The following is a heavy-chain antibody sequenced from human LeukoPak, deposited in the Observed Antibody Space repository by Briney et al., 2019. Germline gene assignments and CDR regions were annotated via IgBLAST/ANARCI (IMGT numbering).Heavy chain of an antibody. Sequence: GRSLRLSCAASGFTFDDYAMHWVRQAPGKGLEWVSGISWNSGSIGYADSVKGRFTISRDNAKNSLYLQMNSLRAEDTALYYCAKGYSSSWFDYWGQGTLVTVSS. CDR3: AKGYSSSWFDY. V-gene: IGHV3-9*01. J-gene: IGHJ4*02. CDR2: ISWNSGSI. D-gene: IGHD6-13*01. CDR1: GFTFDDYA.